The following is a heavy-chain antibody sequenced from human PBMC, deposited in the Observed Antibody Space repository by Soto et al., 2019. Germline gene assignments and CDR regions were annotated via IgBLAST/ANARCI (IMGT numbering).Heavy chain of an antibody. Sequence: SENLSLTRAVSGGSISRSNWWSWVRQPPGKGLEWIGEIYQSGGTNYNPSLKSRVTISVDKSKNQFSLKLSSVTAADTAVYYCARDPGRAVALDWGEGTLVTVSS. J-gene: IGHJ4*02. D-gene: IGHD6-19*01. CDR3: ARDPGRAVALD. V-gene: IGHV4-4*02. CDR2: IYQSGGT. CDR1: GGSISRSNW.